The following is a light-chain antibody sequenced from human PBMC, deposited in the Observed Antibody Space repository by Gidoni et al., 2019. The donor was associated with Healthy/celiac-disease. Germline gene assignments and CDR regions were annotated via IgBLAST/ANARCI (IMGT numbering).Light chain of an antibody. J-gene: IGLJ2*01. Sequence: QPVLTQPPSASASLAASVTLTCTLSSGYSNYKVDWYPQRPGKGPRFVMRVGTGGIVGSKGDGIPDRFSVLGSGLNRYLNIKNIQEEDESDYHCGADHGSGSNFGRVFGGGTKLTVL. V-gene: IGLV9-49*01. CDR2: VGTGGIVG. CDR3: GADHGSGSNFGRV. CDR1: SGYSNYK.